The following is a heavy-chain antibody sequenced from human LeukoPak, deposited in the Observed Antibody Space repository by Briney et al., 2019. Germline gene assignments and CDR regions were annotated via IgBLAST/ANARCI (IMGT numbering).Heavy chain of an antibody. CDR2: IQISGNT. CDR3: ARATGYCSSTNCYSHDY. V-gene: IGHV4-4*07. CDR1: GGSISSYY. J-gene: IGHJ4*02. D-gene: IGHD2-2*01. Sequence: SETLSLTCTVSGGSISSYYCSWIRQPAGKGLEWIGRIQISGNTNYNPSLKSQATMSVDTSKNQFSLKLTSVTAADTAVYYCARATGYCSSTNCYSHDYWGQGTLVTVSS.